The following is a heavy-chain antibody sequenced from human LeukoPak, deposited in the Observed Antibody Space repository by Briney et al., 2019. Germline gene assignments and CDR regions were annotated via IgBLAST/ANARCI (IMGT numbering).Heavy chain of an antibody. CDR3: ARAYRIAAPWGMDV. CDR1: GFTFSSYW. CDR2: IKQDGSEK. D-gene: IGHD6-6*01. Sequence: GGSLRLSCAASGFTFSSYWMSWVRQAPGKGLEWVANIKQDGSEKYYVDSVKGRFTISRDIAKNSLYLQMNSLRAEDTAVYYCARAYRIAAPWGMDVWGQGTTVTVSS. V-gene: IGHV3-7*01. J-gene: IGHJ6*02.